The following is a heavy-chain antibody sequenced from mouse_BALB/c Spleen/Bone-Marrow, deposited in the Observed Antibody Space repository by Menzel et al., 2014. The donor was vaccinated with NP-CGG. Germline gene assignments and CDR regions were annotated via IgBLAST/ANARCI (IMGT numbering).Heavy chain of an antibody. D-gene: IGHD1-1*01. Sequence: EVQLVESGAELVKPGASVKLSCTASGFNIKDTHMHWVKQGPEQGLEWIGRIDPANGNTKYDPSFQGKATITADTSSNTAYLQLSSLTSEDTAVYYCSRDYGGTAWFACWGHGTLVTVSA. V-gene: IGHV14-3*02. CDR1: GFNIKDTH. CDR2: IDPANGNT. J-gene: IGHJ3*01. CDR3: SRDYGGTAWFAC.